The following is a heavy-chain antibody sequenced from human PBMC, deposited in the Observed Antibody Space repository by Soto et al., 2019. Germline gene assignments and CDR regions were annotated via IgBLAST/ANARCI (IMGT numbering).Heavy chain of an antibody. V-gene: IGHV1-2*02. Sequence: ASVKVSCKASGYSFVAYYIHWVRQAPGQGLEWMGWMTPNSGGTGYAQKFQGRVTMTRDTSVNSAYLHLSSLTSDDTAVYFCARCHRGLRCHLDYWGQGTLVTVSS. J-gene: IGHJ4*02. CDR1: GYSFVAYY. CDR3: ARCHRGLRCHLDY. CDR2: MTPNSGGT. D-gene: IGHD4-17*01.